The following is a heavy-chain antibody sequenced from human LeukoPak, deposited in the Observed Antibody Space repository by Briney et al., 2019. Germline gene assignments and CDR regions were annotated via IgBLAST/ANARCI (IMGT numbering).Heavy chain of an antibody. CDR3: AKTFLTAYDTYFYYYGLDV. Sequence: ASVKVSCTASGDTFSSYVISWVRQAPGQGLEWMGGINPVFGTAHYAQKFQDRVTITADESTSTAYMGLSSLRSEDTAVYYCAKTFLTAYDTYFYYYGLDVWGQGTPVTVSS. CDR2: INPVFGTA. D-gene: IGHD3-9*01. V-gene: IGHV1-69*01. J-gene: IGHJ6*02. CDR1: GDTFSSYV.